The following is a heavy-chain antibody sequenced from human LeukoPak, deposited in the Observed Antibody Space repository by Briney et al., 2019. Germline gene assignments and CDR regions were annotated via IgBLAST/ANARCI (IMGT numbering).Heavy chain of an antibody. D-gene: IGHD3-10*01. CDR2: IIPILGIA. CDR3: ARDGSGVGQGDHFDY. Sequence: SVKVSCKASGGTFSSYAISWVRQAPGQGLEWMGRIIPILGIANYAQKFQGRVTITADKSTSTAYMELSSLRSEDTAVYYCARDGSGVGQGDHFDYWGQGALVTVSS. V-gene: IGHV1-69*04. CDR1: GGTFSSYA. J-gene: IGHJ4*02.